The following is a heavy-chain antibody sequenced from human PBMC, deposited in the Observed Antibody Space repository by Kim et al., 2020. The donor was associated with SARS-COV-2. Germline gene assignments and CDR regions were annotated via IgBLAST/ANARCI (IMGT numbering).Heavy chain of an antibody. D-gene: IGHD3-10*01. V-gene: IGHV4-31*03. Sequence: SETLSLTCTVSVGSISSGGYYWSWIRQHPGKGLEWIGYIYYSGSTYYNPSLQSRVTISVDTSKNQFSLKLSSVTAADTAVYYCARGPYYCSGSYYYFDYWGQGTLVTVSS. J-gene: IGHJ4*02. CDR2: IYYSGST. CDR3: ARGPYYCSGSYYYFDY. CDR1: VGSISSGGYY.